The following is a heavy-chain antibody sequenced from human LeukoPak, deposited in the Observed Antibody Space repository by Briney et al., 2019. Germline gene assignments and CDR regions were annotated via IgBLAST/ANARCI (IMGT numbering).Heavy chain of an antibody. CDR3: ARDAGSGKFSYAFDI. J-gene: IGHJ3*02. CDR1: GFTFSSYG. Sequence: HPGGSLRLSCAASGFTFSSYGMHWVRQAPGKGLEWLSYISRGSGTIYYADSVKGRFTISRDNAKNSLYLQMNSLRAEDTAVYYCARDAGSGKFSYAFDIWGQGTMVTVSS. CDR2: ISRGSGTI. V-gene: IGHV3-48*04. D-gene: IGHD3-10*01.